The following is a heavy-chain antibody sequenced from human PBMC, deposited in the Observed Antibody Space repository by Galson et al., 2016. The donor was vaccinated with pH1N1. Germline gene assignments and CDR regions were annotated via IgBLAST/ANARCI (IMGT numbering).Heavy chain of an antibody. D-gene: IGHD1-26*01. CDR3: AREDWSYGDTYYNGMDV. J-gene: IGHJ6*02. CDR2: ISYNGRDE. CDR1: GFNFDSFA. V-gene: IGHV3-30*03. Sequence: SLRLSCAASGFNFDSFAMHWVRRAPGKGLEWVAFISYNGRDESYADSLKGRFTVSRDNSKNRLYLHMNSLRPEDTGLYYCAREDWSYGDTYYNGMDVWGQGTTVTVSS.